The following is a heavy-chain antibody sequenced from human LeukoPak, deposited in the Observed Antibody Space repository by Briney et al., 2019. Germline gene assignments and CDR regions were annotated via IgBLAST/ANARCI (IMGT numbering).Heavy chain of an antibody. CDR1: GFTVSSNY. CDR3: AKGGTSGWYYFDY. V-gene: IGHV3-23*01. J-gene: IGHJ4*02. Sequence: GGSLRLSCAASGFTVSSNYMSWVRQAPGKGLEWVSAISGSGGSTYYADSVKGRFTISRDNSKNTLYLQMNSLRAEDTAVYYCAKGGTSGWYYFDYWGQGTLVTVSS. CDR2: ISGSGGST. D-gene: IGHD6-19*01.